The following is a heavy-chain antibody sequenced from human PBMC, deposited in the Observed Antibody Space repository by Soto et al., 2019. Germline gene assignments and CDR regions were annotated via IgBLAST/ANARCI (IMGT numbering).Heavy chain of an antibody. CDR2: IWYDGSNK. CDR1: GFTFSSYG. V-gene: IGHV3-33*01. CDR3: ARSWGTYYFDI. D-gene: IGHD7-27*01. Sequence: QVPLVESGGGVVQPGRSLRLSCAASGFTFSSYGMHWVRQAPGKGLEWVTFIWYDGSNKYYADSVKGRFTISRDNSKNTLYLQMNSLRGDDTAVYYCARSWGTYYFDIWGQGTLVTVSS. J-gene: IGHJ4*02.